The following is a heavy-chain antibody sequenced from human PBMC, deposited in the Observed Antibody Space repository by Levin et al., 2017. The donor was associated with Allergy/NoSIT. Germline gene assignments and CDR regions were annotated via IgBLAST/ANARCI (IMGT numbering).Heavy chain of an antibody. CDR2: IILDFGNT. CDR1: GFTFSRHT. J-gene: IGHJ5*02. Sequence: PGESLKISCQASGFTFSRHTVHWVRQSRGQRLEWIGWIILDFGNTESAQKFQDRVTFTRDMSTSTVYMELSSLRSDDTAMYYCAAESSPNPGHCTVHSCHGFDPWGQGTLVTVSS. CDR3: AAESSPNPGHCTVHSCHGFDP. D-gene: IGHD2-8*01. V-gene: IGHV1-58*01.